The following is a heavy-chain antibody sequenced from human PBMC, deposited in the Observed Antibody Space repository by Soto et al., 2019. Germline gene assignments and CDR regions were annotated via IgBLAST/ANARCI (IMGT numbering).Heavy chain of an antibody. V-gene: IGHV4-30-2*01. J-gene: IGHJ6*02. CDR3: ARGYNCNTYSTRMDV. CDR2: IYHSGST. Sequence: SETLSLTCAVPGGSISSGGYSWSWIRQPPGKGLEWIGYIYHSGSTYYNPSLKSRVTISVDRSKNQFSLKLSSVTAADTAVYYCARGYNCNTYSTRMDVSGQGTTVTVSS. CDR1: GGSISSGGYS. D-gene: IGHD1-20*01.